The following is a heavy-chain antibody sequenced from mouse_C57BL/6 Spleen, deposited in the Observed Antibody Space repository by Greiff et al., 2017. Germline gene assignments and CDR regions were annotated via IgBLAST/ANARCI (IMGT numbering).Heavy chain of an antibody. D-gene: IGHD1-1*01. CDR1: GYTFTDYY. V-gene: IGHV1-77*01. CDR2: IGPGSGST. Sequence: VQLQQSGAELVKPGASVKISCKASGYTFTDYYINWVKQRPGQGLEWIGKIGPGSGSTYYNEKFKGKATLTADKSSSTAYMQPSSLTSEDSAVYFCARSKFFYYGSRDYAMDDWGQGTSVTVSS. J-gene: IGHJ4*01. CDR3: ARSKFFYYGSRDYAMDD.